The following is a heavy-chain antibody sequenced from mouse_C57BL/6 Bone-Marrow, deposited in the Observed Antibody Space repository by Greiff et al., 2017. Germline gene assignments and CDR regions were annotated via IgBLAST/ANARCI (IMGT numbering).Heavy chain of an antibody. Sequence: EVQLQQSGPELVKPGASVKISCKASGYSFTGYYMNWVKQSPEKSLEWIGEINPSTGGTTYNQKFKAKATLTVDKSSSTAYMQLKSLTSEDSAVYYCARGYYGFFSMDYWGQGTSVTVSS. J-gene: IGHJ4*01. D-gene: IGHD1-1*01. CDR3: ARGYYGFFSMDY. CDR1: GYSFTGYY. CDR2: INPSTGGT. V-gene: IGHV1-42*01.